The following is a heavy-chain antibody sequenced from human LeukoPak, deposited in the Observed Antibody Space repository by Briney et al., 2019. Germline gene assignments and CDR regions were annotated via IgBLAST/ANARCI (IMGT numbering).Heavy chain of an antibody. Sequence: GGSLILSCAASGFTVRTNDMSWIRQAPGKGLEWVSAIYSGGGTYHADSVKGRFTISRHNSENTLSLEMNSLRADDTAVYYCARGSSSIYYGMDVWGQGTTVTVSS. CDR3: ARGSSSIYYGMDV. D-gene: IGHD6-6*01. CDR1: GFTVRTND. CDR2: IYSGGGT. V-gene: IGHV3-53*04. J-gene: IGHJ6*02.